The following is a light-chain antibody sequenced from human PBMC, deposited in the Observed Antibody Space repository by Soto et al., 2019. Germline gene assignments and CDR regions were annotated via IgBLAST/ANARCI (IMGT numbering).Light chain of an antibody. J-gene: IGKJ1*01. V-gene: IGKV1-5*01. CDR3: QQFQSFSRT. Sequence: DIQMTQSPSTLSASVGDRVTITCRASESIGTWLAWYQQKPGKAPNLLIYDASSLQSGVPSRFSGRGSGTEFTLTIRSLQPDDFATYYCQQFQSFSRTFGQGTKV. CDR1: ESIGTW. CDR2: DAS.